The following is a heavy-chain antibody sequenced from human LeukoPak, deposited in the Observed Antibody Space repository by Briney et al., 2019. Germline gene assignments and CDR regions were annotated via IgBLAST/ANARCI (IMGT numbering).Heavy chain of an antibody. CDR3: ARLITVAAHYGDYFDY. V-gene: IGHV5-51*01. CDR2: IYPGDSDT. D-gene: IGHD6-19*01. CDR1: GYSFTTYW. Sequence: GESLKISCKGSGYSFTTYWIGWVRQMPGKGLEWMGIIYPGDSDTRYSPSFQGQVTISADKSISTAYLQWSSLKASDTAMYYCARLITVAAHYGDYFDYWGQGTLVTVSS. J-gene: IGHJ4*02.